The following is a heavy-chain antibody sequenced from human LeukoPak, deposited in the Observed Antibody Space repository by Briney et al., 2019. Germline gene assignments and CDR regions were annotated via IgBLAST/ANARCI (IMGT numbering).Heavy chain of an antibody. CDR2: LSDDGSKK. J-gene: IGHJ4*02. Sequence: GGSLRLSCAASGFTFSSYAMHWVRQAPGKGLEWVAVLSDDGSKKYCADSVKGRFTISRDNSKNTLYLQMNSLRAEDTAVYYCARGYSSGWFRYYFDYWGQGILVTVSS. CDR3: ARGYSSGWFRYYFDY. D-gene: IGHD6-19*01. V-gene: IGHV3-30-3*01. CDR1: GFTFSSYA.